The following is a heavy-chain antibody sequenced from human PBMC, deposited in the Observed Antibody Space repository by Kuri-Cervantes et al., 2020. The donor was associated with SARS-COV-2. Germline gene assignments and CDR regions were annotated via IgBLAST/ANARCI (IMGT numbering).Heavy chain of an antibody. J-gene: IGHJ4*02. CDR2: IYYSGST. CDR3: ARETGAGIAAAGNLFDY. V-gene: IGHV4-39*02. D-gene: IGHD6-13*01. Sequence: SETLSLTCTVSGGSISSSSYYWGWIRQPPGKGLEWIGSIYYSGSTYYNPSLKSRVTISVDTSRNQFSLKLSSVTAADTAVYYCARETGAGIAAAGNLFDYWGQGTLVTVSS. CDR1: GGSISSSSYY.